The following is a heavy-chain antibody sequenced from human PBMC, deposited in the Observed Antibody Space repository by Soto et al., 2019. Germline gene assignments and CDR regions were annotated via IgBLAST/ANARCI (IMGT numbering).Heavy chain of an antibody. J-gene: IGHJ6*03. Sequence: GGSLRLSCAASGFTFSSYWMHWVRQAPGKGLVWVSRINSDGSSTSYADSVKGRFTISRDNAKNTLYLQMNSLRAEDTAVYYCARGYSGYDPYYYYYYMDVWGKGTTVTVSS. CDR2: INSDGSST. V-gene: IGHV3-74*01. CDR3: ARGYSGYDPYYYYYYMDV. D-gene: IGHD5-12*01. CDR1: GFTFSSYW.